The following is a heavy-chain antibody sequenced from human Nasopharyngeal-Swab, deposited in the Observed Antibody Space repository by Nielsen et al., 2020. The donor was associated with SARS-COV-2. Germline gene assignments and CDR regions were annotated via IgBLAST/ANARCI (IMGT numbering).Heavy chain of an antibody. CDR3: AKDTTPLYSSLSVPYYYGMDV. CDR1: GFTFDDYA. V-gene: IGHV3-9*01. Sequence: SLKISCAASGFTFDDYAMHWVRQAPGKGLEWVSGISWNSGSIGYADSVKGRFTISRDNAKNSLYLQMNSLRAEDTALYYCAKDTTPLYSSLSVPYYYGMDVWGQGTTVTVSS. CDR2: ISWNSGSI. D-gene: IGHD6-6*01. J-gene: IGHJ6*02.